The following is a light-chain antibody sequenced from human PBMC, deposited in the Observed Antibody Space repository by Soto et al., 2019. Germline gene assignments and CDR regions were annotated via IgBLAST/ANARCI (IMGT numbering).Light chain of an antibody. Sequence: QSALTQPPSVSGAPGQRVTISCTGSSSNIGAGYDVHWYQQLPGTAPKLLIYGNSNRPSGVPDRFSGSKSGTSASLAITGLQAEDEADYYCQSYDSSLSAYVFGTGNKVTVL. J-gene: IGLJ1*01. CDR3: QSYDSSLSAYV. V-gene: IGLV1-40*01. CDR2: GNS. CDR1: SSNIGAGYD.